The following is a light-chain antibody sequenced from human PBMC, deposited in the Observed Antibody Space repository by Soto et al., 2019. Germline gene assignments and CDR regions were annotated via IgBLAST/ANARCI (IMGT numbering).Light chain of an antibody. J-gene: IGLJ2*01. CDR1: SGSIASNY. CDR2: KDD. CDR3: QSYDSSNHLV. Sequence: NFMLTQPHSVSESPGKTVTISCTGSSGSIASNYVQWYQQRPGSAPTTVIYKDDQRPSGVPDRFSGSIDSSSNSASLTISGLKTEDGADYYCQSYDSSNHLVFGGGTKLTVL. V-gene: IGLV6-57*02.